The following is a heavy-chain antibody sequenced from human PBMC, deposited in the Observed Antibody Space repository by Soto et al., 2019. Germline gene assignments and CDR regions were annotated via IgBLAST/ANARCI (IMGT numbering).Heavy chain of an antibody. J-gene: IGHJ4*02. D-gene: IGHD6-13*01. CDR2: ISGSGGTT. CDR3: AKGREAAAVGNFDY. V-gene: IGHV3-23*01. Sequence: EVQLLESGGGLAQPGGSLRLSCAASGFTFNSYAMSWVRQAPGRGLEWVSGISGSGGTTYYADSVKGRFTISRDNSKNTPYLQMNSLRAEVTGVYYCAKGREAAAVGNFDYWGQGILVTVSS. CDR1: GFTFNSYA.